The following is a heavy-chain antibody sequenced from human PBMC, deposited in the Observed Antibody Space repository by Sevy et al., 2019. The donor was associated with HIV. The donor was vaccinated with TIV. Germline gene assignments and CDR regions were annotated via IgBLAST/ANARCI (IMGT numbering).Heavy chain of an antibody. Sequence: SETLSLTCTVSGSSISSYYWSWIRQPPGKRLEWIGYIYYSGSTNYNPSLKSRVTISVDTSKNQFSLKLRSETAADTAVYYCARESYDILPGSRGMDVWGQGTTVTVSS. J-gene: IGHJ6*02. D-gene: IGHD3-9*01. V-gene: IGHV4-59*01. CDR2: IYYSGST. CDR1: GSSISSYY. CDR3: ARESYDILPGSRGMDV.